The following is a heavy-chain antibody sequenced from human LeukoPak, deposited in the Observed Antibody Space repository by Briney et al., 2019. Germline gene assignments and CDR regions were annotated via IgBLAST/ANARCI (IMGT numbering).Heavy chain of an antibody. Sequence: KTSETLSLTCTVSGGSISSYDWSWIRQPPGKGLEWIGYIYYSGSTNYNPSLKSRVTISVDTSKNQFSLKLSSVTAADTAVYYCARDRGAGSGLWAFDIWGQGTMVTVSS. V-gene: IGHV4-59*01. CDR3: ARDRGAGSGLWAFDI. CDR1: GGSISSYD. CDR2: IYYSGST. J-gene: IGHJ3*02. D-gene: IGHD2-15*01.